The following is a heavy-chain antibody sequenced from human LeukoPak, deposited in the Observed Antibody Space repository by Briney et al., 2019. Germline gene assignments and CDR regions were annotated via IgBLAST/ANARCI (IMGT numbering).Heavy chain of an antibody. J-gene: IGHJ5*02. D-gene: IGHD2-15*01. Sequence: GGSLRLSCAASGFTFDDYGMSWVRQAPGKGLEWVSGINWNGGSTGYADSVKGRFTISRDNAKNSLYLQMNSLRAEDTAVYYCARVVASNWFDPWGQGTLVTVSS. CDR3: ARVVASNWFDP. CDR1: GFTFDDYG. V-gene: IGHV3-20*04. CDR2: INWNGGST.